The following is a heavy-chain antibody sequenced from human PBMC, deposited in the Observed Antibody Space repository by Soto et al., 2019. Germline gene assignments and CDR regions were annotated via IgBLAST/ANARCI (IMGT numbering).Heavy chain of an antibody. J-gene: IGHJ4*02. Sequence: GASVKVSCKASGYTFTSYGISWVRQAPGQGLEWMGWISAYNGNTNYAQKLQGRVTMTTDTSTSTAYMELRSLRSDDTAVYYCARDQVRSRYYDSRVGDYWGQGTLVTAPQ. CDR3: ARDQVRSRYYDSRVGDY. V-gene: IGHV1-18*04. CDR1: GYTFTSYG. D-gene: IGHD3-22*01. CDR2: ISAYNGNT.